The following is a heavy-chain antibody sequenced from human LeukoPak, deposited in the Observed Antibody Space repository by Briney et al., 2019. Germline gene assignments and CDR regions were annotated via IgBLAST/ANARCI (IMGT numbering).Heavy chain of an antibody. CDR2: ISSNGGST. V-gene: IGHV3-64*01. CDR1: GFTFSSYA. J-gene: IGHJ5*02. Sequence: PGGSLRLSCAASGFTFSSYAMHWVRQAPGKGLEYVSAISSNGGSTYYANSVKGRFTISRDNSKNTLYLQMGSLRAEDMAVYYCARAGYCSGGSCYSYWFDPWGQGTLVTVSS. CDR3: ARAGYCSGGSCYSYWFDP. D-gene: IGHD2-15*01.